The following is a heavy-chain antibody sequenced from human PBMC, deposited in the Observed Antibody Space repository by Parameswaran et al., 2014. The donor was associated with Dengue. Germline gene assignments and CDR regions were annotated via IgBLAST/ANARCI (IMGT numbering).Heavy chain of an antibody. CDR2: INPNSGGT. CDR3: ARERARRITIFGVVIGDY. V-gene: IGHV1-2*02. CDR1: GYTFTGYY. J-gene: IGHJ4*02. D-gene: IGHD3-3*01. Sequence: ASVKVSCKASGYTFTGYYMHWVRQAPGQGLEWMGWINPNSGGTNYAQKFQGRVTMTRDTSISTAYMELSRLRSDDTAVYYCARERARRITIFGVVIGDYWGQGTLVTVSS.